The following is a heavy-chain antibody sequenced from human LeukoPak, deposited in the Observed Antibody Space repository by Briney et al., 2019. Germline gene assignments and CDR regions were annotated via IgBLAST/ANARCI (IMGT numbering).Heavy chain of an antibody. J-gene: IGHJ3*02. CDR1: VFTFSSYW. V-gene: IGHV3-7*05. CDR3: ARKGFYSIKGDAFDI. D-gene: IGHD1-26*01. Sequence: PGLSLRLPYAASVFTFSSYWTSWVPQAPGKGLEEVANKTEDGRDKYYVDALKGRFTISRDNDKNSLYLQMNSLRAEDTAVYYCARKGFYSIKGDAFDIWVQGTMVTVSS. CDR2: KTEDGRDK.